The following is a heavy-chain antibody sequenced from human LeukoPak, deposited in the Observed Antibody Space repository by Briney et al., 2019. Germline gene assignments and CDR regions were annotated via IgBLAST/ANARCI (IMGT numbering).Heavy chain of an antibody. CDR3: ATPVRGYCSGGSCSDAFDI. D-gene: IGHD2-15*01. Sequence: PGGSLRLSCAASGFTFSNAWMSWVRQPPGKGLEWIGEINHSGSTNYNPSLKSRVTISVDTSKNQFSLELSSVTAADTAVYYCATPVRGYCSGGSCSDAFDIWGQGTMVTVSS. J-gene: IGHJ3*02. V-gene: IGHV4-34*08. CDR2: INHSGST. CDR1: GFTFSNAW.